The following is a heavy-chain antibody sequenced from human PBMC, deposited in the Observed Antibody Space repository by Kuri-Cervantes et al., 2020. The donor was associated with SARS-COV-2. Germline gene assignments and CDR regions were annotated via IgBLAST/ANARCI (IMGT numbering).Heavy chain of an antibody. CDR2: INHSGST. CDR3: ARGRSSGWYWNY. Sequence: ESLKISCAVYGGSFSGYYWSWIRQPPGKGLEWIGEINHSGSTNYNPSLKSRVTISVDTSKNQFSLKLSSVTAADTAVYYCARGRSSGWYWNYWGQGTLVTVSS. V-gene: IGHV4-34*01. CDR1: GGSFSGYY. D-gene: IGHD6-19*01. J-gene: IGHJ4*02.